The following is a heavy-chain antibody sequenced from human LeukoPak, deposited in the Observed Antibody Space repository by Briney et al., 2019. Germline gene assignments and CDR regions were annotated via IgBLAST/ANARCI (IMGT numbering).Heavy chain of an antibody. CDR3: ARSDTAMVTGYYYYGMDV. CDR1: GGSISSYY. D-gene: IGHD5-18*01. CDR2: IYYSGST. J-gene: IGHJ6*02. Sequence: SETLSLTLTVSGGSISSYYWSWIPQPPGKGLEWIGYIYYSGSTHYNPSLKSRVTISVDTSKKQFSLKLSSVTAADTAVYYCARSDTAMVTGYYYYGMDVWGQGTTVTVSS. V-gene: IGHV4-59*08.